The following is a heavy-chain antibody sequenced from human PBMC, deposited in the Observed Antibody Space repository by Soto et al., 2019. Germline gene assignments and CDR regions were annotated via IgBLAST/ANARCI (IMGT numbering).Heavy chain of an antibody. CDR2: ISAYNGNT. Sequence: QVQLVQSGAEVKKPGASVKVSCKASGYTFTTYGITCVRQAPGQRLEWMGWISAYNGNTNYAQKLQGRVTMTTDTSTSTAYVELRSLSSDDTAVYYCARWGSITMVRGVIPSDYWGQGTLVTVSS. D-gene: IGHD3-10*01. CDR1: GYTFTTYG. V-gene: IGHV1-18*01. J-gene: IGHJ4*02. CDR3: ARWGSITMVRGVIPSDY.